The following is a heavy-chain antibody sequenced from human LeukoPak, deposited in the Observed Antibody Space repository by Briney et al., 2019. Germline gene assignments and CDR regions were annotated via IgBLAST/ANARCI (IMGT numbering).Heavy chain of an antibody. V-gene: IGHV1-2*02. CDR1: GYTFTGYY. CDR3: ARGKVGSGSYND. D-gene: IGHD3-10*01. Sequence: ASVKVSCKASGYTFTGYYMHWVRQAPGQGLEWMGWINPNSGGTNYAQKFQGRVTMTRDTSISTAYMELSRLRSEDTAVYYCARGKVGSGSYNDWGQGTLVTVSS. J-gene: IGHJ4*02. CDR2: INPNSGGT.